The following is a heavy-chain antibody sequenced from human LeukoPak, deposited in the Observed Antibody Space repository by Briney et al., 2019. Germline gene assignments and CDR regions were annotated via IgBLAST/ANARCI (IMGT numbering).Heavy chain of an antibody. CDR2: ISYDGSNK. CDR3: ASRGGNEGLDY. V-gene: IGHV3-30-3*01. J-gene: IGHJ4*02. D-gene: IGHD2-15*01. CDR1: GFTFSSYA. Sequence: GGSLRLSCAASGFTFSSYAMHWVRQAPGKGLEWVAVISYDGSNKYYADSVKGRFTTSRDNSKNTLYLQMNSLRAEDTAVYYCASRGGNEGLDYWGQGTLVTVSS.